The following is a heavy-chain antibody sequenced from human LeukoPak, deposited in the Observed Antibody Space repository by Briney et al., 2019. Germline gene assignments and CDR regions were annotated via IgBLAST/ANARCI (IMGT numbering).Heavy chain of an antibody. Sequence: PSETLSLTCTVSGGSISSYYWSWIRQPPGKGLEWIGYIYYSGSTNYNPSLKSRVTISVDTSKNQFSLKLSSVTAADTAVYYCARYHRVAFDIWGQGTMVTVSS. CDR3: ARYHRVAFDI. CDR2: IYYSGST. CDR1: GGSISSYY. V-gene: IGHV4-59*01. J-gene: IGHJ3*02.